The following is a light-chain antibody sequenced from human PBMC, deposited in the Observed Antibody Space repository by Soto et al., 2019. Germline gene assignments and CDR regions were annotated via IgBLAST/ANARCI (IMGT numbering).Light chain of an antibody. CDR3: QQYGSSPGT. CDR2: GAS. V-gene: IGKV3-20*01. Sequence: EIVLTQSPGTLSLSPGERATLSCRARQSVSSSYLAWYQQKPGQAPRLLIYGASSRATGIPDRFSGSGSGKDFTLTISRLEPEDFAVYYCQQYGSSPGTFGQGTKVEIK. CDR1: QSVSSSY. J-gene: IGKJ1*01.